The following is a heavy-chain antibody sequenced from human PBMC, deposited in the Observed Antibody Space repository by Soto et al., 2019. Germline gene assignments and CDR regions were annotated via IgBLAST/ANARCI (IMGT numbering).Heavy chain of an antibody. Sequence: QVQLQESGPGLVKPSGTLSLTCAVSGGSISSDYWWTWVRQPPGKGLEWIAEMYHSGSTNYNPSLKSRGTISVDKSKNQIALKLSSVTAADTAVYYCARVLSSGWSRFDYWGQGTLVTVSS. D-gene: IGHD6-19*01. CDR3: ARVLSSGWSRFDY. CDR1: GGSISSDYW. CDR2: MYHSGST. V-gene: IGHV4-4*02. J-gene: IGHJ4*02.